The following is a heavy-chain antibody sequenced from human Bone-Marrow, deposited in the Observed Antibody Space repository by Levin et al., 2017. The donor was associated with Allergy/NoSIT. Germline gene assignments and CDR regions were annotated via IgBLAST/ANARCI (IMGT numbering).Heavy chain of an antibody. J-gene: IGHJ4*02. CDR1: GYTFSDFD. CDR2: VDPNSGDT. D-gene: IGHD2-8*02. CDR3: ARGWRGQRQQFLVY. Sequence: GESLKISCMASGYTFSDFDVNWVRQAAGHGLEWVGRVDPNSGDTDYSQKVQGRVILSTDPSRSIAYMELTSLTSDDTAIYYCARGWRGQRQQFLVYWGQGTLVTVSS. V-gene: IGHV1-8*01.